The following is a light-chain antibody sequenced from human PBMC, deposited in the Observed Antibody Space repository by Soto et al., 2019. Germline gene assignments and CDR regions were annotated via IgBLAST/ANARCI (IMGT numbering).Light chain of an antibody. Sequence: AIQMTQSPSSLSASVGDRVTITCRASQGIRNDLGWYQQKPGKAPKLLIYAASSLQSGEPSRFSGSGSGTDFTLTISSRQPEDFATYYCLHDYNYPLTFGGGTKVEIK. CDR3: LHDYNYPLT. CDR1: QGIRND. CDR2: AAS. J-gene: IGKJ4*01. V-gene: IGKV1-6*01.